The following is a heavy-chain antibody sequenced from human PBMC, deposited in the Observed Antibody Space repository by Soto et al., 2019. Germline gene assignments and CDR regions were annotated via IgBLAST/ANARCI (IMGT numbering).Heavy chain of an antibody. D-gene: IGHD6-13*01. V-gene: IGHV4-39*01. CDR2: IYYSGST. Sequence: PSETLSLTCTVSGGSISSSSYYWGWIRQPPGKGLEWIGSIYYSGSTYYNPSLKSRVTISVDTSKNQFSLKLSSVTAADTAVYYCARGSSSWSYKYYYYYGMDVWGQGTTVTVSS. CDR3: ARGSSSWSYKYYYYYGMDV. CDR1: GGSISSSSYY. J-gene: IGHJ6*02.